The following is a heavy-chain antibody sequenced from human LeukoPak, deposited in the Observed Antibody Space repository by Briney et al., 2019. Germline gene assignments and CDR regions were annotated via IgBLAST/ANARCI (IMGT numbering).Heavy chain of an antibody. Sequence: PSETLSLTCSVSGGSFSTYYWSWIRQPAGKGLEWIGRIYTSGTTNYNPSLKSRVTISVGTSKSQFSLKLSSVTAADTAVYYCAREVSDYDILTGWIDYWGQGALVSVSS. V-gene: IGHV4-4*07. J-gene: IGHJ4*02. CDR2: IYTSGTT. D-gene: IGHD3-9*01. CDR3: AREVSDYDILTGWIDY. CDR1: GGSFSTYY.